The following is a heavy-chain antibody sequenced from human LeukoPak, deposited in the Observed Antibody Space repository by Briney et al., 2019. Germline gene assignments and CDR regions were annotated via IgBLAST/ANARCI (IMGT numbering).Heavy chain of an antibody. CDR3: AKVIVSDDAFDI. V-gene: IGHV3-9*01. CDR2: ISWNSGSI. D-gene: IGHD2-2*01. Sequence: PGGSLRLSCAASGFTFDDYAMHWVRQAPGKGLEWVSGISWNSGSIGYADSVKGRFTISRDNAKNSLYLQMNSLRAEDTALYYCAKVIVSDDAFDIWGQGTRVTVSS. J-gene: IGHJ3*02. CDR1: GFTFDDYA.